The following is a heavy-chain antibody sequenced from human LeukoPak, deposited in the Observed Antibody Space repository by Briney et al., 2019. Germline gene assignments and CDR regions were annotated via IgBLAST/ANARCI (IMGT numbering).Heavy chain of an antibody. V-gene: IGHV3-7*01. CDR3: ARDTRTFDY. CDR1: GFTFSSYR. D-gene: IGHD1-26*01. J-gene: IGHJ4*02. CDR2: IKQDGSEK. Sequence: PGGSLRLSCVASGFTFSSYRMNWVRQAPGKGLEWVANIKQDGSEKYYVDSVKGRFTISRDNAKNSLFLQMNSLRAEDTAVYYCARDTRTFDYWGQGTLVTVSS.